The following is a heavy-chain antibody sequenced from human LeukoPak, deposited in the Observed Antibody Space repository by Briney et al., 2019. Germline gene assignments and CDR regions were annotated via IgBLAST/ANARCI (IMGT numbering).Heavy chain of an antibody. CDR2: IYYSGST. J-gene: IGHJ3*02. V-gene: IGHV4-39*01. Sequence: SQTLCLTCTVSGDSISSGGFYWSWIRQPPGKGLEWIGSIYYSGSTYYNPSLKNRVTISVDTSKNQFSLKLSSVTAADTAVYYCARLAPRKLGGAFDIWGQGTMVTVSS. D-gene: IGHD3-10*01. CDR1: GDSISSGGFY. CDR3: ARLAPRKLGGAFDI.